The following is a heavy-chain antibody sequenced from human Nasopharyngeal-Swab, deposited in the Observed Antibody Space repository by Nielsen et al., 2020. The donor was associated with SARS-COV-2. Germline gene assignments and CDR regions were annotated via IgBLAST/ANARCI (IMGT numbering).Heavy chain of an antibody. J-gene: IGHJ4*02. D-gene: IGHD3-10*01. CDR1: GGSFSGYY. Sequence: SETLSLTSAVYGGSFSGYYWSWIRQPPGKGLEWIGEINHSGSAYYNPSLKSRNTISVDTSKNQFSLKLSSVTAADTAVYYCARQVRRPLWGFDYWGQGTLVTVSS. CDR2: INHSGSA. V-gene: IGHV4-34*01. CDR3: ARQVRRPLWGFDY.